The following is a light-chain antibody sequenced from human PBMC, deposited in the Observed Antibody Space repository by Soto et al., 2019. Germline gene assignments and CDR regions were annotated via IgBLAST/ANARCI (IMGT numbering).Light chain of an antibody. CDR3: QVWDSGTDHVV. J-gene: IGLJ3*02. CDR2: ADS. V-gene: IGLV3-21*04. Sequence: SYELTQSPSVSVAPGKTASITCGGNNIGSKSVHWYQQKPGQAPVLVIYADSDRPSAIPERFSGSNSGKTATLTISRVEAGDEAYYFCQVWDSGTDHVVFGGGTKVTVL. CDR1: NIGSKS.